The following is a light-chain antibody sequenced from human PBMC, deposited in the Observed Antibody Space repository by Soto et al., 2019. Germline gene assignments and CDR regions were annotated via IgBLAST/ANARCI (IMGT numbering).Light chain of an antibody. CDR3: QQSYSTPLT. Sequence: DIQMTQSPSSLSASVGDRVTITCRASQSISSYLNWYQQKPGKAPKLLIYAASSLQSGVPSRFSGSGSGTDFTPTISSLQPEDFATYYCQQSYSTPLTFGAGTKVDI. CDR2: AAS. J-gene: IGKJ3*01. V-gene: IGKV1-39*01. CDR1: QSISSY.